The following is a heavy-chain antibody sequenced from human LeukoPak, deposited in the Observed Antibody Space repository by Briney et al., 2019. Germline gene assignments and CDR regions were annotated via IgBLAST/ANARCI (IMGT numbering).Heavy chain of an antibody. Sequence: GASVKVSCKASGGTFSSYAISWVRQAPGQGLEWMGRIIPILGIANYAQKFQGRVTITADKSTSTAYMELSSLRSEDTAVYYCARAAGYCSSTSCYRSKYYYYYYYMDVWGKGTTVTVSS. J-gene: IGHJ6*03. CDR2: IIPILGIA. CDR3: ARAAGYCSSTSCYRSKYYYYYYYMDV. V-gene: IGHV1-69*04. CDR1: GGTFSSYA. D-gene: IGHD2-2*01.